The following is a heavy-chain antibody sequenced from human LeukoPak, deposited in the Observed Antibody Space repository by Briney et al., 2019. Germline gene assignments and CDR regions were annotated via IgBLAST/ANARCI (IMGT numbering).Heavy chain of an antibody. J-gene: IGHJ6*03. Sequence: PSETLSLTCTVSGGSISSSSYYWGWIRQPPGKGLEWIGSIYYSGSTYYNPPLKSRVTISVDTSKNQFSLKLSSVTAADTAVYYCARTASMVAPRTTSLQDYYYMDVWGKGTTVTVSS. V-gene: IGHV4-39*01. D-gene: IGHD2-15*01. CDR2: IYYSGST. CDR3: ARTASMVAPRTTSLQDYYYMDV. CDR1: GGSISSSSYY.